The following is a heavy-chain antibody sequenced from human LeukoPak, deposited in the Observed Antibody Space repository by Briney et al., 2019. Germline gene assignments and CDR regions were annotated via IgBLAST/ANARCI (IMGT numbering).Heavy chain of an antibody. J-gene: IGHJ3*02. V-gene: IGHV3-23*01. CDR1: GFTFSSFP. D-gene: IGHD3-3*01. CDR3: AKHRRGYYSEDFDI. Sequence: PGGSLRLSCAASGFTFSSFPMSWVRQAPGKGLEWVSGISHSGGTTDYADSVKGRFTISRDKSKNTLYLQMNSLRAEDTAVYYCAKHRRGYYSEDFDIWGQGTMVTVSS. CDR2: ISHSGGTT.